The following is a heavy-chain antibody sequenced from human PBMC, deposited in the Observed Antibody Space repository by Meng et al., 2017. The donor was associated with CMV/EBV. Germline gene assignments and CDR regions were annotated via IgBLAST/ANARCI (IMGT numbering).Heavy chain of an antibody. J-gene: IGHJ4*02. V-gene: IGHV3-21*01. Sequence: GGSLRLSCAASGFTFSSYSMNWVRQAPGKGLEWLSSISASNNYIYYAASVKGRFTISRDNAKNSLYLEMNSLRAEDTALYYCARTPNLRSPDYWGQGTLVTVSS. CDR3: ARTPNLRSPDY. CDR1: GFTFSSYS. D-gene: IGHD4-17*01. CDR2: ISASNNYI.